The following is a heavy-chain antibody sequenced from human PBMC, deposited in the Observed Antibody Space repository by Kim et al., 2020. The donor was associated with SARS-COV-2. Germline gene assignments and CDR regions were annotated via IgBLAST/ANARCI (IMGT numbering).Heavy chain of an antibody. J-gene: IGHJ4*02. D-gene: IGHD6-19*01. V-gene: IGHV3-23*03. Sequence: AAAVKGRLTNSRDNSKNTLYPQMNSMRAEDTAVYYCAKDKGSGWYYFDYWGQGTLVTVSS. CDR3: AKDKGSGWYYFDY.